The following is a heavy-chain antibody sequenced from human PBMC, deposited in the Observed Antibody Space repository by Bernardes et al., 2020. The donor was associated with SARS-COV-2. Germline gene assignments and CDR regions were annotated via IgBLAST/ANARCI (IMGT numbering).Heavy chain of an antibody. D-gene: IGHD2-2*01. CDR3: ARAPSDYYGMDV. CDR1: GYTFTGYY. CDR2: IDPSSGGSI. Sequence: ASVKVSCKASGYTFTGYYMNWVRQAPGQGPEWMGIIDPSSGGSIRYAQRFQGRVTMTRDTYTSTVYMELSSLRSEDTAVYYCARAPSDYYGMDVWGQGTTVTVSS. J-gene: IGHJ6*01. V-gene: IGHV1-46*01.